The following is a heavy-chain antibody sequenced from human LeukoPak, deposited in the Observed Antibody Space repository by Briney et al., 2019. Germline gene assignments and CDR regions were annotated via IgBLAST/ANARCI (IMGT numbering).Heavy chain of an antibody. V-gene: IGHV1-69*13. CDR2: IIPIFGTA. D-gene: IGHD2-8*02. Sequence: SVKVSCKASGYTFTSYGISWVRQAPGQGLEWMGGIIPIFGTANYAQKFQGRVTITADESTSTAYMELSSLRSEDTAVYYCARVLNGYFDYWGQGTLVTVSS. J-gene: IGHJ4*02. CDR1: GYTFTSYG. CDR3: ARVLNGYFDY.